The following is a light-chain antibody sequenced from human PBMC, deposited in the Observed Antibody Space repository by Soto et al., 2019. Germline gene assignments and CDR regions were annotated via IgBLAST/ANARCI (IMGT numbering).Light chain of an antibody. CDR2: GAS. J-gene: IGKJ3*01. Sequence: EIVLTQSPGTLSLSQGERATLSCRASQSVSSNYLAWYQQKPGQAPRLLIYGASSRATGIPDRFSGSGSGTDFTLTISRLEPEDFAVYYCQHYDNSPPSVTFGPGTKVDI. CDR1: QSVSSNY. V-gene: IGKV3-20*01. CDR3: QHYDNSPPSVT.